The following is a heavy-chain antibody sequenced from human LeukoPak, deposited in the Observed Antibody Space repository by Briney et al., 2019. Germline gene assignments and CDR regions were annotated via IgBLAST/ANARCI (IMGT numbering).Heavy chain of an antibody. CDR1: GFTFSNYA. J-gene: IGHJ4*02. V-gene: IGHV3-21*01. CDR2: ISSSSSYI. Sequence: PGGSLRLSCAASGFTFSNYAMHWVRQAPGKGLEWVSSISSSSSYIYYADSVKGRFTISRDNAKNSLYLQMNSLRAEDTAVYYCARDLTNYYGSGSYIYWGQGTLVTVSS. CDR3: ARDLTNYYGSGSYIY. D-gene: IGHD3-10*01.